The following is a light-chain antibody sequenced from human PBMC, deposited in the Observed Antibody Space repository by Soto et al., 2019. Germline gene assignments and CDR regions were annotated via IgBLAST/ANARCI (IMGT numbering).Light chain of an antibody. Sequence: QLVLTQSPSASASLGASVKLTCTLSSGHSSYAIAWHQQQPEKGPRYLMKLNSDGSHSKGDGIPDRFSGSSSGAERYLTISSRQSEDEADYYCQTWGTGISVFGGGTKVTVL. CDR2: LNSDGSH. V-gene: IGLV4-69*01. CDR1: SGHSSYA. J-gene: IGLJ3*02. CDR3: QTWGTGISV.